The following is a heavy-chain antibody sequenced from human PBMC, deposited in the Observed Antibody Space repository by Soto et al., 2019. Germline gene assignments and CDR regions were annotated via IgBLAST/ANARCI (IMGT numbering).Heavy chain of an antibody. J-gene: IGHJ4*02. D-gene: IGHD3-22*01. CDR2: IYYTGST. CDR1: GGSISDDY. CDR3: ARLGHYYQAFES. Sequence: SETLSLTCTVSGGSISDDYWSWFRQPPGKGLEWIGYIYYTGSTTYNPSLKSRLSISLETSKKKFSLRLTSVTAADTAVYYCARLGHYYQAFESWGRGTLVTVSS. V-gene: IGHV4-59*08.